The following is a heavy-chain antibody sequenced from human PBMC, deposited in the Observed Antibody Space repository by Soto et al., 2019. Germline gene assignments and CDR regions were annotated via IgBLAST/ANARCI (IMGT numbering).Heavy chain of an antibody. Sequence: SETLSLTCAVSGGPISSSNWWSWVREPPGKVLECIGYIYYSGSTNYNPSLKSRVTISVDTSKNQFSLKLSSVTAADTAVYYCARDQGYYYGSGSYFTYGMDVWGQGTTVT. CDR2: IYYSGST. J-gene: IGHJ6*02. V-gene: IGHV4-4*02. CDR1: GGPISSSNW. D-gene: IGHD3-10*01. CDR3: ARDQGYYYGSGSYFTYGMDV.